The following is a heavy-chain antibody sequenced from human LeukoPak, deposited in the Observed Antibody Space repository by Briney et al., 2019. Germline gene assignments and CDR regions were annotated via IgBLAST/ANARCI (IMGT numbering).Heavy chain of an antibody. D-gene: IGHD4-23*01. V-gene: IGHV5-51*01. CDR2: IYPGDSDT. CDR1: GYSFSNYW. CDR3: ARRRWADAFDI. Sequence: XESLKXSCKGSGYSFSNYWIAWVRQMPGKGLEGMGIIYPGDSDTTYSPSFQGQVTISADKSISTACLQWRSLKAAEAAMYYCARRRWADAFDIWGQGTMVTVSS. J-gene: IGHJ3*02.